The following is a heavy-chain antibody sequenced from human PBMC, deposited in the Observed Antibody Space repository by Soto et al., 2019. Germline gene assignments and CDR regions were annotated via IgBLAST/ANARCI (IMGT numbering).Heavy chain of an antibody. V-gene: IGHV1-18*01. CDR3: AKSGGWYSAMDS. D-gene: IGHD6-19*01. CDR1: GYTFTNYG. J-gene: IGHJ4*02. Sequence: GASVKVSCKASGYTFTNYGITWVRQAPGQGFEWMGWISGYNANTNYAQKFRGRVTMSTATSTSTAYLELRSLRSDDTALYYCAKSGGWYSAMDSWGPGTLVTVSS. CDR2: ISGYNANT.